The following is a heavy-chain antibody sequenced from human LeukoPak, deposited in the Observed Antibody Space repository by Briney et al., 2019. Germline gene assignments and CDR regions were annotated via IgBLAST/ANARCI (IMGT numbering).Heavy chain of an antibody. J-gene: IGHJ4*02. Sequence: SETLSLTCTVSGGSISEYYWSWLWQSPGKGLEWIGYIYESGGTNYNPSLRSRVTVSLDTSKTQVSLKVTSLTAADTAVYYCARDRAAFYYASGLAYWGQGIPVTVSS. D-gene: IGHD3-10*01. CDR1: GGSISEYY. V-gene: IGHV4-59*01. CDR3: ARDRAAFYYASGLAY. CDR2: IYESGGT.